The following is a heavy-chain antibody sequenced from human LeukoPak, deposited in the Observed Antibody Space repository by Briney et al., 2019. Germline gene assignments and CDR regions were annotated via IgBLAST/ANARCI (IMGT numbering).Heavy chain of an antibody. CDR1: GYTFTGYF. Sequence: ASVDLSCKASGYTFTGYFLHWVRQAPGQGPEWMGWINDKSGDRESAQSFAGRFPMTRDTSISTAFMELSSLTSDDTALYYCAREYCSGDWYSAGYDCWRERPLATVSS. CDR2: INDKSGDR. CDR3: AREYCSGDWYSAGYDC. J-gene: IGHJ4*02. V-gene: IGHV1-2*02. D-gene: IGHD2-21*01.